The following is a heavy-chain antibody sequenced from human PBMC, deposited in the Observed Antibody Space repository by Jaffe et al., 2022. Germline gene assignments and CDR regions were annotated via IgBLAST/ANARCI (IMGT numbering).Heavy chain of an antibody. D-gene: IGHD3-3*01. Sequence: QVQLQQWGAGLLKPSETLSLTCAVYGGSFSGYYWSWIRQPPGKGLEWIGEINHSGSTNYNPSLKSRVTISVDTSKNQFSLKLSSVTAADTAVYYCARLFTIFGVAYYYYYYMDVWGKGTTVTVSS. CDR2: INHSGST. V-gene: IGHV4-34*01. J-gene: IGHJ6*03. CDR1: GGSFSGYY. CDR3: ARLFTIFGVAYYYYYYMDV.